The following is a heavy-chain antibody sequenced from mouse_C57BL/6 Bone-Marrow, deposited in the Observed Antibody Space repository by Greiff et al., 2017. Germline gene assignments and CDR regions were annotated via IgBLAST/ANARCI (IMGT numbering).Heavy chain of an antibody. J-gene: IGHJ3*01. D-gene: IGHD2-2*01. CDR1: GYTFTSYG. V-gene: IGHV1-81*01. CDR2: IYPRSGNT. CDR3: ARSRWLPYAY. Sequence: VQVVESGAELARPGASVKLSCKASGYTFTSYGISWVKQRTGQGLEWIGEIYPRSGNTYYNEKFKGKATLTADKSSSTAYMELRSLTSEDSAVYFCARSRWLPYAYWGQGTLVTVSA.